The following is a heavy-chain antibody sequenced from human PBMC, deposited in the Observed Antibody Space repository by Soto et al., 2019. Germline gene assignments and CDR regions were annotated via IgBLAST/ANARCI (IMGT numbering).Heavy chain of an antibody. CDR2: INHSGST. J-gene: IGHJ5*02. Sequence: PSETLSLTCAVYGGSFSGYYWSWIRQPPGKGLEWIGEINHSGSTNYNPSLKSRVTISVDTSKNQFSLKLSSVTAADTAVYYCARGLTMLRGVHSRFDTWGQGTLVTVSS. CDR1: GGSFSGYY. D-gene: IGHD3-10*01. CDR3: ARGLTMLRGVHSRFDT. V-gene: IGHV4-34*01.